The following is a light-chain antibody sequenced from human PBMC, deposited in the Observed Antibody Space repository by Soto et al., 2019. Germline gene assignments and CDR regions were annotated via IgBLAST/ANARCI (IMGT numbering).Light chain of an antibody. Sequence: DIQMTQSPSSLSASVGDSVTIXCRASQNITNFLNWYQHNPGKAPNLLIFAASHLQSGVSSRFSGSGSGTEFTLTISSLQPDDFATYYCQQYNSYSFGQGTKVDIK. CDR1: QNITNF. CDR3: QQYNSYS. V-gene: IGKV1-5*01. J-gene: IGKJ1*01. CDR2: AAS.